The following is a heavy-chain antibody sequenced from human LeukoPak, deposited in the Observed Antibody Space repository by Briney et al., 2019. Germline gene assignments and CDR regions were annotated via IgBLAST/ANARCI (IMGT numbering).Heavy chain of an antibody. Sequence: SVNVSCKASGGTFSSYAISWVRQAPGQGLEWMGGIIPIFGTANYAQKFQGRVTITADESTSTAYMELSSLRSEDTAVYYCARAEYYYDSSGYPLIWGEGTLVTVSS. V-gene: IGHV1-69*13. CDR2: IIPIFGTA. D-gene: IGHD3-22*01. J-gene: IGHJ4*02. CDR1: GGTFSSYA. CDR3: ARAEYYYDSSGYPLI.